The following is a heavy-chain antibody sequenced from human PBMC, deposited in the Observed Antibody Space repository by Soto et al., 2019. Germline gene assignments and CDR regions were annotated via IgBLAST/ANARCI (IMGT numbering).Heavy chain of an antibody. CDR3: ARSEGMGVTTFDF. V-gene: IGHV4-30-2*01. CDR1: GDSINSPGYS. J-gene: IGHJ5*01. Sequence: QLQLQESGSGLVKPSQTLSLTCAVSGDSINSPGYSWSWIRQPPGKGLEWIGSISHSGSTSYHPSRTSRVVISGDTSANLLSLMLTSVTAADTAVYYCARSEGMGVTTFDFWGQGTHVIVSS. D-gene: IGHD1-26*01. CDR2: ISHSGST.